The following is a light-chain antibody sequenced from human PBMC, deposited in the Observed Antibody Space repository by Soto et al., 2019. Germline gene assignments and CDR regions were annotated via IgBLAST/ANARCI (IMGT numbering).Light chain of an antibody. V-gene: IGLV2-11*01. CDR1: GSDVGDSSH. CDR3: SSYTSSSTRV. J-gene: IGLJ1*01. CDR2: EVN. Sequence: QSALTQPRSVSGSPGQSVTISCTATGSDVGDSSHVSWYQLHPGKAPKLMIYEVNNRPSGVPDRFSGSKSGSTASLTISGLQAEDEAEYYCSSYTSSSTRVFGTGTKLTVL.